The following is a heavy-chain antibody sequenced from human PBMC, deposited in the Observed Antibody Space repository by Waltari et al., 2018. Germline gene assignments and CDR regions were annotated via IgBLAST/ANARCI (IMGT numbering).Heavy chain of an antibody. CDR2: ISGSGAST. CDR1: GFTFSSYA. CDR3: ATPPGYSNIDY. Sequence: EVQLLESGGALVQPGGSLRLYCAASGFTFSSYAMRWVRQAPGKGLEWVSAISGSGASTYYADSVKGRFTISRDNSKNTLYLQMSSLRAEDTALYYCATPPGYSNIDYWGQGTLVTVSS. D-gene: IGHD4-4*01. V-gene: IGHV3-23*01. J-gene: IGHJ4*02.